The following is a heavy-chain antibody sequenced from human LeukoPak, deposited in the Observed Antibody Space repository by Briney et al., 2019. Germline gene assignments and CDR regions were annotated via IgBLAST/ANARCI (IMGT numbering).Heavy chain of an antibody. CDR3: ARGLVSYYYGSVDY. D-gene: IGHD3-10*01. V-gene: IGHV3-48*03. CDR2: ISSSGSTI. Sequence: PGGSLRLSCATSGFTFSSYEMNWVRQAPGKGLEWVSYISSSGSTIYYADSVKGRFTISRANANNSLYLQMNSLTAEDTAFYYCARGLVSYYYGSVDYWGQGTLVTVSS. J-gene: IGHJ4*02. CDR1: GFTFSSYE.